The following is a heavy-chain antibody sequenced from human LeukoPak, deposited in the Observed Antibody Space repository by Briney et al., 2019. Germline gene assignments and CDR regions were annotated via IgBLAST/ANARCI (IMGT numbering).Heavy chain of an antibody. V-gene: IGHV3-74*01. Sequence: GGSLRLSCAASGFTFSSYWMHWVRQAPGKGLVWVSRINSDGSSTSYAGSVKGRFTISRDNAKNTQYLQMNSLRAEDTAVYYCARGGSVATIDYWGQGTLVTVSS. CDR2: INSDGSST. CDR3: ARGGSVATIDY. CDR1: GFTFSSYW. D-gene: IGHD5-12*01. J-gene: IGHJ4*02.